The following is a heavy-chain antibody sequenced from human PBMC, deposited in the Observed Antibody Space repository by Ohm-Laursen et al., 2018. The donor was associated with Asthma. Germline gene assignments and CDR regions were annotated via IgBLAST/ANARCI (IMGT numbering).Heavy chain of an antibody. D-gene: IGHD3-22*01. V-gene: IGHV3-30*03. CDR3: ARDTSRRLLGYFDY. J-gene: IGHJ4*02. CDR1: GFTFSSYG. CDR2: ISYDGSNK. Sequence: SLRLSCAAFGFTFSSYGMHWVRQAPGKGLEWVAVISYDGSNKYYADSVKGRFTISRDNSKNTLYLQMNSLRAEDTAVYYCARDTSRRLLGYFDYWGQGTLVTVSS.